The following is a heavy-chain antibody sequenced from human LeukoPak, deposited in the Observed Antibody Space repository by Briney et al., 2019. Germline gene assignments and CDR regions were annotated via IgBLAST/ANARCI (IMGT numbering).Heavy chain of an antibody. J-gene: IGHJ4*02. V-gene: IGHV3-23*01. Sequence: GSLRLSCAASGFTFSSYAMSWVRQAPGKGLEWVSAISGSGGSTYYADSVKGRFTISRDNAKNSLYLQMNSLRAEDTAVYYCASGEVGATLFDYWGQGTLVTVSS. D-gene: IGHD1-26*01. CDR3: ASGEVGATLFDY. CDR2: ISGSGGST. CDR1: GFTFSSYA.